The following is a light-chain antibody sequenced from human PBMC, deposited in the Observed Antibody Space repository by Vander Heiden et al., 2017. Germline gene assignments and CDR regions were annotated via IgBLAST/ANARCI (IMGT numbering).Light chain of an antibody. CDR3: QQYDNLPIT. Sequence: CPSSLSASVGERVTITCQASQDISNYLNWYQQKPGKAPKLLIYDASNLETGVPSRFSGSGSGTDFTFTISSLQPEDIATYYCQQYDNLPITFGQGTRLEIK. V-gene: IGKV1-33*01. CDR2: DAS. J-gene: IGKJ5*01. CDR1: QDISNY.